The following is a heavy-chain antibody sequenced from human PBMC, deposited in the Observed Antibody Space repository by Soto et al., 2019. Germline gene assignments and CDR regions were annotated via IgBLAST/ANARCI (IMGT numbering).Heavy chain of an antibody. D-gene: IGHD2-21*02. V-gene: IGHV4-59*01. CDR1: GGSISSYY. Sequence: QVQLQESGPGLVKPSDTLSLTCTVSGGSISSYYWNWIRQPPGKGLEWIGYIYYSGRTNYNPYLKSRVIMSVDTSKNQFSMHLSSLTAADKAVYYCARCPVTSTIWGQGKMVNVSA. J-gene: IGHJ3*02. CDR3: ARCPVTSTI. CDR2: IYYSGRT.